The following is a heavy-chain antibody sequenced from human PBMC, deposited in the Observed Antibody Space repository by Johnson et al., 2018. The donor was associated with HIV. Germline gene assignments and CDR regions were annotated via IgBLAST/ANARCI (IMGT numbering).Heavy chain of an antibody. CDR3: ARVEWELDAFGI. J-gene: IGHJ3*02. CDR2: INSDGSSR. V-gene: IGHV3-74*02. CDR1: GFTFSNHW. D-gene: IGHD1-26*01. Sequence: VQLVESGGGLVQSGGSLRLSCAASGFTFSNHWMHWVRQAPGKGLVWVSRINSDGSSRNYADSVKGRFTISRDNAKNTLYLQMNSLRAEDTAVYYCARVEWELDAFGIWGQGTMVTVSS.